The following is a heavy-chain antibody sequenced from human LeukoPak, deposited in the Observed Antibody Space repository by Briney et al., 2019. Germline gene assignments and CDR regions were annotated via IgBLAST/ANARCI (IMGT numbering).Heavy chain of an antibody. D-gene: IGHD3-22*01. J-gene: IGHJ3*02. CDR1: GFTFSDYY. Sequence: PGGSLRLFCAASGFTFSDYYMSWIRQAPGKGLEWVSYISSSGSTIYYADSVKGRFTISRDNAKNSLYLQMNSLRAEDTAVYYCARDFPSYYYDSSGYYDAFDIWGQGTMVTVSS. V-gene: IGHV3-11*04. CDR2: ISSSGSTI. CDR3: ARDFPSYYYDSSGYYDAFDI.